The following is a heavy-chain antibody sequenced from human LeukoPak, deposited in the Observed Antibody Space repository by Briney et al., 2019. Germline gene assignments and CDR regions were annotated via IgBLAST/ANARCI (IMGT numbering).Heavy chain of an antibody. J-gene: IGHJ4*02. Sequence: PGGSLRLSCAASGFTFSTCGFNWVRQAPGKGLEWVSSIGPTGTDRYYADSVRGRFTISRDNAKNSMYLQMDSLRDEDTAVYYCATETIGRHYDYWGQGTLLTVSS. CDR2: IGPTGTDR. CDR1: GFTFSTCG. D-gene: IGHD1-14*01. V-gene: IGHV3-21*01. CDR3: ATETIGRHYDY.